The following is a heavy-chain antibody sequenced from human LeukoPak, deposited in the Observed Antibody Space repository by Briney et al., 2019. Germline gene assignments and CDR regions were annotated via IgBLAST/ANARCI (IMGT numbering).Heavy chain of an antibody. Sequence: GGSLRLSCAASGFTFSGSAMHWVRQAAGKGLEWVGRIRSKANSYATAYAASVKGRFTISRDDSKNTAYLQMNSLKTEDTAVYYCTRPYCSSTSCYYYYGMDVWGQGTTVTVSS. CDR1: GFTFSGSA. CDR3: TRPYCSSTSCYYYYGMDV. V-gene: IGHV3-73*01. J-gene: IGHJ6*02. CDR2: IRSKANSYAT. D-gene: IGHD2-2*01.